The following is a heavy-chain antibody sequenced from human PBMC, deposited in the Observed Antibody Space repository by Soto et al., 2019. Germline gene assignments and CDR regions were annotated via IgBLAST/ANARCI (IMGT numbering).Heavy chain of an antibody. CDR3: ARVVPGAEAWFGP. V-gene: IGHV1-18*01. CDR1: RYAFSNYG. J-gene: IGHJ5*02. D-gene: IGHD2-2*01. CDR2: ITLYSDGT. Sequence: ASVKVYWKTSRYAFSNYGMTWVRQSPGQPLEWLGWITLYSDGTNYGQKFQGRVSMTTDTSTTTAYMELRSLRSDDTAVYYCARVVPGAEAWFGPWGQGTLVTVSS.